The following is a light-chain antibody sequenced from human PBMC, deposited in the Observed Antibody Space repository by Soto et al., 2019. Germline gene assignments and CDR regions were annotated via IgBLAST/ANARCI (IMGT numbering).Light chain of an antibody. J-gene: IGLJ1*01. V-gene: IGLV2-14*01. Sequence: QSALTQPASVSGSPGQSITISCTGTSSDVGGYNYVSWYQQHPGKAPKLMIYDVSNRPSGVSNRFSGSKSGNTASLTISGLQADDEDDYYCSSYTSSSTLGVFGTGTKLTVL. CDR3: SSYTSSSTLGV. CDR1: SSDVGGYNY. CDR2: DVS.